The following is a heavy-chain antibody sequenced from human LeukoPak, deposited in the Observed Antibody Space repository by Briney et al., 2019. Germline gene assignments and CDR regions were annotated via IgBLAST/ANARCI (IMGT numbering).Heavy chain of an antibody. Sequence: GGSLRLSCEVSGFTFSSHAMGWVRQAPGEGLEWASVISGGGGSTYYADSLKGRFTISRDNSKNTLYLQMNSLTAADTAVYYCAKGVGEFGFRFDSWGQGTLVTVSS. CDR3: AKGVGEFGFRFDS. V-gene: IGHV3-23*01. CDR1: GFTFSSHA. CDR2: ISGGGGST. J-gene: IGHJ4*02. D-gene: IGHD3-16*01.